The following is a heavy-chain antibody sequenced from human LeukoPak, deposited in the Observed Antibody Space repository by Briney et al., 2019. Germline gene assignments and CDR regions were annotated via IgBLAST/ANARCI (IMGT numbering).Heavy chain of an antibody. CDR3: ARNASDSGTSYFDY. J-gene: IGHJ4*02. CDR1: GGSISSSTYY. CDR2: IYYSGST. V-gene: IGHV4-39*01. D-gene: IGHD1-26*01. Sequence: SETLSLTCTVSGGSISSSTYYWGWIRQPPGKGLEWIGSIYYSGSTSYNPSLKSRVTISVDTSKNQFSLRLDSVTAADTAVYYCARNASDSGTSYFDYWGQGALVTVSS.